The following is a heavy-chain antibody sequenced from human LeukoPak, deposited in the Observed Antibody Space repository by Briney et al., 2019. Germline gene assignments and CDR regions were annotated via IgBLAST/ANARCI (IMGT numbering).Heavy chain of an antibody. V-gene: IGHV4-34*01. CDR3: ARGRDGWPYWYFDL. CDR1: GGCFSGYY. D-gene: IGHD5-24*01. J-gene: IGHJ2*01. Sequence: SETLSLTCAVYGGCFSGYYWSWIRQPPGKGLEWIGEINHSGSTNYNPSLKSRVTISVDTSKNQFSLKLSSVTAADTAVYYCARGRDGWPYWYFDLWGRGTLVTVSS. CDR2: INHSGST.